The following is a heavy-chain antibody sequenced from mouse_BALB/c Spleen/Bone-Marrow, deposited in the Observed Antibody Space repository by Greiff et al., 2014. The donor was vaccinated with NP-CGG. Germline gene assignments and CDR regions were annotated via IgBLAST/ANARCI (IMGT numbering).Heavy chain of an antibody. CDR3: TSWDY. J-gene: IGHJ2*01. CDR2: IYPGSGST. Sequence: LQESGSGLVRPGASVKLSCKASGYTFTSYWMHWVKQRHGQGLEWIGNIYPGSGSTNYDEKFKSKGTLTVDTSSSTAYMHLSSLTSEDSAVYYCTSWDYWGQGTTLTVSS. CDR1: GYTFTSYW. V-gene: IGHV1S22*01.